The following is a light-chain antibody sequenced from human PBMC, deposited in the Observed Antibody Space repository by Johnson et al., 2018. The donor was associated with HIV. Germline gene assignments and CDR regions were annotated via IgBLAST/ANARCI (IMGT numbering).Light chain of an antibody. J-gene: IGLJ1*01. CDR1: YSNIGNNY. CDR3: GTWDSSLSAGYV. V-gene: IGLV1-51*01. Sequence: HSVLTQPPSVSAAPGQKVTISCSGSYSNIGNNYVSWYQQVPGTAPKLLIYDNDKRPSGIPDRFSASKSGTSATLGITGLQTGDEADYYCGTWDSSLSAGYVFGTGTKVTVL. CDR2: DND.